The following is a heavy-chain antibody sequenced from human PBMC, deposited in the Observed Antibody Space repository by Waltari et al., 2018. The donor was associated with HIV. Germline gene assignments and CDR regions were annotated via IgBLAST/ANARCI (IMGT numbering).Heavy chain of an antibody. J-gene: IGHJ5*02. CDR2: INAGNGNT. V-gene: IGHV1-3*01. CDR3: ARTYDILTGFGWFDP. CDR1: GYTFTTYT. D-gene: IGHD3-9*01. Sequence: QVQLVQSGAEVKNPGASVKVSCKASGYTFTTYTIHWVRQAPGQSLEWMGWINAGNGNTKYSQNFQDRVTFTRDTSASTAYMELSSLRSEDTALYYCARTYDILTGFGWFDPWGQGTLVTVSS.